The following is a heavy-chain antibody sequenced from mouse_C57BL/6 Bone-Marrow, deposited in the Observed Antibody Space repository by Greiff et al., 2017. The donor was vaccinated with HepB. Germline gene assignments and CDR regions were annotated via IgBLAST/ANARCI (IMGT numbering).Heavy chain of an antibody. D-gene: IGHD2-3*01. CDR2: IDPENGDT. V-gene: IGHV14-4*01. J-gene: IGHJ2*01. CDR1: GFNIKDDY. CDR3: TTPWLLYFDY. Sequence: VQLQQSGAELVRPGASVKLSCTASGFNIKDDYMHWVKQRPEQGLEWIGWIDPENGDTEYASKFQGKATITADTSSNTAYLQLSSLTSEDTAVYYCTTPWLLYFDYWGQGTTLTVSS.